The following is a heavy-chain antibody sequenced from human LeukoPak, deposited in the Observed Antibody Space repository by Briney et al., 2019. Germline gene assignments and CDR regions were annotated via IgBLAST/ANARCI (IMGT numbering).Heavy chain of an antibody. CDR2: TYYRSTWYN. CDR1: GDSVSSNSVT. V-gene: IGHV6-1*01. Sequence: SQTLSLTCAIAGDSVSSNSVTWNWIRQSPSRGLEWLGGTYYRSTWYNDYAVSVRGRITVNPDTSKNQFSLHLNSVTPEDTAVYYCARRLTQYDCFDPWGQGILVTVSS. J-gene: IGHJ5*02. CDR3: ARRLTQYDCFDP. D-gene: IGHD2-2*01.